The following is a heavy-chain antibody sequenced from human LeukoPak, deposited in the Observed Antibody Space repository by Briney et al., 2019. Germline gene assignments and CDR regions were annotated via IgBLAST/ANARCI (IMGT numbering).Heavy chain of an antibody. Sequence: GGSLRLSCAVSGFSFSSYTMSWVRQAPGKGLEWVSAISGSGGSTYYADCVKGRFTISRDNSKNTLFPQMNSLRAEDTAVYYCAKDLGYCSSFSCPFDYWGQGTLVTVSS. CDR2: ISGSGGST. J-gene: IGHJ4*02. D-gene: IGHD2-2*01. CDR3: AKDLGYCSSFSCPFDY. V-gene: IGHV3-23*01. CDR1: GFSFSSYT.